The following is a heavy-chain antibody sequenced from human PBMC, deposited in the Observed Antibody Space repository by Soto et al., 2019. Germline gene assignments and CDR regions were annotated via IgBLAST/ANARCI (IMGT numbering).Heavy chain of an antibody. CDR2: IHYSGST. CDR1: GGSISSGHYY. D-gene: IGHD2-15*01. CDR3: ARGGWSLDY. V-gene: IGHV4-61*01. Sequence: SETLSLTCTVSGGSISSGHYYWTWSRQPPGKGLEYIGYIHYSGSTDYNPSLKSRLTISVDTSKNQFSLKLTSVTAADTAVYYCARGGWSLDYWGQGTLVTVSS. J-gene: IGHJ4*02.